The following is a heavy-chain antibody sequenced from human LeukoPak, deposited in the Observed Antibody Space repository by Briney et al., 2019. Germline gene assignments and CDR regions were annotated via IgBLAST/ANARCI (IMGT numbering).Heavy chain of an antibody. J-gene: IGHJ4*02. CDR2: IYYTGST. V-gene: IGHV4-39*07. CDR1: GGSISSSTYY. CDR3: ARARELERLIDY. Sequence: SETLSLTCTVSGGSISSSTYYWGWIRQPPGKGLEWIGSIYYTGSTYYDPSLKSRVTISVDRSKNQFSLKLSSVTAADTAVYYCARARELERLIDYWGQGTLVTVSS. D-gene: IGHD1-1*01.